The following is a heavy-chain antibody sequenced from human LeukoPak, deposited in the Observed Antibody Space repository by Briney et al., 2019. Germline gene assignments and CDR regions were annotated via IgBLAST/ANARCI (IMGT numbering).Heavy chain of an antibody. Sequence: GGSLRLSCAASGFTFSSYAMSWVRQAPGEGLEWVSSISDSGTHIYYADSVKGRFTISRDNSKNTVYLQMNSLRTEDTAVYYCAKDRDGYNPDYWGQGTLVSVSS. CDR1: GFTFSSYA. D-gene: IGHD5-24*01. CDR2: ISDSGTHI. CDR3: AKDRDGYNPDY. V-gene: IGHV3-23*01. J-gene: IGHJ4*02.